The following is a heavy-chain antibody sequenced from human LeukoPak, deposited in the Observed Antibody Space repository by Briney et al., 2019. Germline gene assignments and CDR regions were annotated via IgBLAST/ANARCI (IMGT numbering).Heavy chain of an antibody. CDR3: ARAYGKYYYYGMDV. D-gene: IGHD4-17*01. CDR1: GFTFSSYA. Sequence: GSLRLSCAASGFTFSSYAMSWIRQPPGKGLEWIGYIYYSGTTNYNPSLKSRVTISVDTSKNQFSLKLSSVTAADTAVYYCARAYGKYYYYGMDVWGQGTTVTVSS. CDR2: IYYSGTT. V-gene: IGHV4-59*01. J-gene: IGHJ6*02.